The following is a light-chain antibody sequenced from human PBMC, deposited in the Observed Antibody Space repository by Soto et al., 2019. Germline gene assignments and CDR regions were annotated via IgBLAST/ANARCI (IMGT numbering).Light chain of an antibody. CDR1: SANIGSNY. CDR2: RNN. V-gene: IGLV1-47*01. J-gene: IGLJ2*01. Sequence: HSMLTQPPSASGTPGQRVTISCTGSSANIGSNYVYWYQQLPGTAPKLLIYRNNQRPSGVSDRFSGSKSGTSASLAISGLRSEDEADYYCAAWDDSLSGRVFGGGTKLTVL. CDR3: AAWDDSLSGRV.